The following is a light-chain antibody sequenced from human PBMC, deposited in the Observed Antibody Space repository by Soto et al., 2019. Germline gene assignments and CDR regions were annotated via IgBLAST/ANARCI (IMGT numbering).Light chain of an antibody. CDR1: QSVGNY. CDR3: QQFVNSPS. CDR2: ASS. V-gene: IGKV3-20*01. J-gene: IGKJ2*03. Sequence: VVLTQSPGTLSLSPGEGAALSCRASQSVGNYVAWYQQRPGQAPRLLLYASSRRAPGIPDRFSGSGSGTDFTLTISRLEPEDFAIYYCQQFVNSPSFGQGTKLEIK.